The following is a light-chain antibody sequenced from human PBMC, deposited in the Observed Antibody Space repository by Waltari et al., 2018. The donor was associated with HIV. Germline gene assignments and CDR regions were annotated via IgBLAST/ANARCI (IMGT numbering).Light chain of an antibody. CDR1: QTVTSNY. Sequence: EIVLTQSPRTLSLSPGERATLSCRASQTVTSNYLAWYQMKPGQAPRLLIYGVSIRATGVPDKFSGSGSGTDFTLTIGRLQPEDFAVYYCHQYGTSPQTFGQGSKVEIK. J-gene: IGKJ2*01. V-gene: IGKV3-20*01. CDR2: GVS. CDR3: HQYGTSPQT.